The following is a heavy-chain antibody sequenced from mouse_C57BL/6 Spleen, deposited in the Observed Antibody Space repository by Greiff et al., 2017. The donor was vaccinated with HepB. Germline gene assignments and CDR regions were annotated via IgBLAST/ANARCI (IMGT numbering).Heavy chain of an antibody. J-gene: IGHJ2*01. V-gene: IGHV5-6*02. CDR3: ARQGRYYDGYSNWDHSFDY. CDR1: GFTFSSYG. CDR2: ISSGGSYT. D-gene: IGHD2-3*01. Sequence: DVKLVESGGDLVKPGGSLKLSCAASGFTFSSYGMSWVRQTPDKRLEWVATISSGGSYTYYPDSVKGRFTISRDNAKNTLYLQMSSLKSEDTAMYYCARQGRYYDGYSNWDHSFDYWGQGTTLTVSS.